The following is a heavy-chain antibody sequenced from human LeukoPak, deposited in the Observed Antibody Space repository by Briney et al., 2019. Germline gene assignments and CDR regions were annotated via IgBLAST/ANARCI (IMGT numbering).Heavy chain of an antibody. V-gene: IGHV3-15*01. J-gene: IGHJ3*02. CDR3: TTESNNGTDAFDI. D-gene: IGHD1-14*01. Sequence: SGGSLRLSCAASGFTFSNAWMSWFRQAPGKGLEWVGRIKSKTEGGTTDYAAPVKGRFTISRDDSKNTLYLQMNSLKTEDTAVYYCTTESNNGTDAFDIWGQGTMVTVSS. CDR1: GFTFSNAW. CDR2: IKSKTEGGTT.